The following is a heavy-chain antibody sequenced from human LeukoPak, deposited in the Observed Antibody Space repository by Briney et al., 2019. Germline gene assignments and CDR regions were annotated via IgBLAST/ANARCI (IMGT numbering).Heavy chain of an antibody. J-gene: IGHJ4*02. V-gene: IGHV3-48*04. CDR1: GFTFSSYA. D-gene: IGHD2-2*01. CDR3: ARGLPATLLDY. Sequence: GGSLRLSCAASGFTFSSYAMSWVRQAPGKGLEWVSYISSSDTTIYYADSVKGRLTISRDNAKNSLYLQMNSLRVEDTAVYYCARGLPATLLDYWGQGTLVTVSS. CDR2: ISSSDTTI.